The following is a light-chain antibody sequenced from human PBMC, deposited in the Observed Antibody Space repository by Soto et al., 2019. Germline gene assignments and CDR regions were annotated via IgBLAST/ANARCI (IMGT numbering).Light chain of an antibody. CDR3: QQYGSSPFT. CDR1: QSVSSSY. V-gene: IGKV3-20*01. Sequence: MTQSPESLTLSPGERATLSCRASQSVSSSYLAWYQQKPGQAPRLLIYGASSRATGIPDRFSGSGSGTDFTLTISRLEPEDFAVYYCQQYGSSPFTFGPGTKVDIK. CDR2: GAS. J-gene: IGKJ3*01.